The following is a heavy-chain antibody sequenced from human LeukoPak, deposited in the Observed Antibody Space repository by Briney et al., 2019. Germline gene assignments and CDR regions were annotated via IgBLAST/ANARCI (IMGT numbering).Heavy chain of an antibody. J-gene: IGHJ6*04. CDR3: ARDPYFEGGYYYYYGMDV. D-gene: IGHD3-9*01. V-gene: IGHV1-18*04. CDR1: GYTFTSYG. CDR2: ISAYNGNT. Sequence: GASVKVSCKASGYTFTSYGISWVRQAPGQGLEWMGWISAYNGNTSYAQKLQGRVTMTTDTSTSTAYMELRSLRSDDTAVYYCARDPYFEGGYYYYYGMDVWGKGTTVTVSS.